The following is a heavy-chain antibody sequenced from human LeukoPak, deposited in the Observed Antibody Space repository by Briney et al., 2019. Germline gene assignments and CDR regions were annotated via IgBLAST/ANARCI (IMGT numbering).Heavy chain of an antibody. D-gene: IGHD1-1*01. CDR3: ARGTTSEDYYFDY. CDR1: GFXFSDYY. CDR2: ISSSSSYT. Sequence: GGSLRLSCAASGFXFSDYYMSWIRQAPGKGLEWVSYISSSSSYTNYADSVKGRFTITRDNAKNSLYLQMNSLRAEDTAVYYCARGTTSEDYYFDYWGQGTLVTVSS. V-gene: IGHV3-11*05. J-gene: IGHJ4*02.